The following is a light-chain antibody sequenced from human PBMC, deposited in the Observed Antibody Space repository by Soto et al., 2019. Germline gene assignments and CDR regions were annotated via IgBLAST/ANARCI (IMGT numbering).Light chain of an antibody. CDR1: QSVSSSY. Sequence: EIVLTPSPGTLSLSPVERATLSCRASQSVSSSYLAWYQQKPGQAPRLLIYGASSRATGIPDRFSGSGSGTDFTLTISRLEPEDFAVYYCQQYGSSPATFGQGTKVDIK. J-gene: IGKJ1*01. V-gene: IGKV3-20*01. CDR3: QQYGSSPAT. CDR2: GAS.